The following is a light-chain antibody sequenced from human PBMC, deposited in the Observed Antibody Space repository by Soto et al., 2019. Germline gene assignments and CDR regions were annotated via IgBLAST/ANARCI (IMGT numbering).Light chain of an antibody. Sequence: LAQPASVSGSPGQSITISCTGTSSDVGSYNSVSWYQQYPGKAPTLMIHDVSNRPSGVSNRFSGSKSGNTASLTISGLQAEDEADYYCSSFTSSSSYVFGSGTKVTVL. J-gene: IGLJ1*01. V-gene: IGLV2-14*03. CDR1: SSDVGSYNS. CDR3: SSFTSSSSYV. CDR2: DVS.